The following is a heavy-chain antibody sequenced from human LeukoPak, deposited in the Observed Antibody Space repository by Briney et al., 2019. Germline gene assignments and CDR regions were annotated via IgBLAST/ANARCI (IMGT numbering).Heavy chain of an antibody. J-gene: IGHJ3*02. V-gene: IGHV3-30-3*01. CDR2: ISYDGSNK. D-gene: IGHD1-26*01. CDR3: ARIIGGYSDPLGGAFDI. CDR1: GFTFSSYA. Sequence: GGSLRLSCAASGFTFSSYAMHWVRQAPGKGLEWVAVISYDGSNKYYADSVKGRFTISRDNSKNTLYLQMNSLRAEDTAVYYCARIIGGYSDPLGGAFDIWGQGTMVTVSS.